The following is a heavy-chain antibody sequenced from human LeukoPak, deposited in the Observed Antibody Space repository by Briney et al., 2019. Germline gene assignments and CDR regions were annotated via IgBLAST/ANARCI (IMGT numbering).Heavy chain of an antibody. V-gene: IGHV1-18*01. D-gene: IGHD3-22*01. CDR2: ISAYNGNT. CDR3: ARVILFQDYYDSSGYYYWFDP. J-gene: IGHJ5*02. Sequence: ASVKVSCKASGYTFTSYGISWVRQAPGQGLEWMGWISAYNGNTNYARKFQGRVTMTTDTSTSTAYMELRSLRSDDTAVFYCARVILFQDYYDSSGYYYWFDPWGQGTLVTVSS. CDR1: GYTFTSYG.